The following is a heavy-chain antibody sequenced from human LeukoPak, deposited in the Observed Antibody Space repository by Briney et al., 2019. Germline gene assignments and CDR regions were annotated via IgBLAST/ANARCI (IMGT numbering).Heavy chain of an antibody. J-gene: IGHJ6*03. D-gene: IGHD3-22*01. CDR2: INHSGST. CDR3: ARAYYYDSSGHYYMDV. V-gene: IGHV4-34*01. CDR1: GGSFSGYY. Sequence: SETLSLTCAVYGGSFSGYYRSWIRQPPGKGLEWIGEINHSGSTNYNPSLKSRVTISVDTSKNQFSLKLSSVTAADTAVYYCARAYYYDSSGHYYMDVRGKGTTVTVSS.